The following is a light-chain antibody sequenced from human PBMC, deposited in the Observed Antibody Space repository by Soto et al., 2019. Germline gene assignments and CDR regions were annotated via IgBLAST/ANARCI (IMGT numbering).Light chain of an antibody. CDR1: QSVSSN. CDR3: QQYNNWPQWT. Sequence: IGLTHSPDTLSLSPGERATLSCRASQSVSSNLAWYQQKPGQAPRLLIYGASTRATGIPARFSGSGSGTEFTLTISSLQSEDFAVYYCQQYNNWPQWTFGQGTKVDIK. CDR2: GAS. V-gene: IGKV3-15*01. J-gene: IGKJ1*01.